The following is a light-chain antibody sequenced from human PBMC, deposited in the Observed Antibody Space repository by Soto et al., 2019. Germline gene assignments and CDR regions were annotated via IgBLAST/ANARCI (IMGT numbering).Light chain of an antibody. CDR1: SSDSGSYNH. CDR3: SAYTTSSILYV. CDR2: AVS. J-gene: IGLJ1*01. V-gene: IGLV2-14*03. Sequence: QSALTHPASVSGSPGQSITISCSGTSSDSGSYNHVAWYQQFPGKSPKLMIYAVSDRPPGVSDRFSGSKSGITASLTISGLQAEEEADYYCSAYTTSSILYVFGTGTKVTDL.